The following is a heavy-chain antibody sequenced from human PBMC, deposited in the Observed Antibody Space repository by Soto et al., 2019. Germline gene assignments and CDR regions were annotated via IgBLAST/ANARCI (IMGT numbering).Heavy chain of an antibody. Sequence: GGSLRLSCAASGFTFSDYYMSWIRQAPGKGLEWVSYISSNGSTKYYADSVKGRFTISRDNSKNTLYLQMNSLRAEDTAVYYCANLGYCSGGSCHKEVYYYYGMDVWGQGTTVTVSS. J-gene: IGHJ6*02. CDR1: GFTFSDYY. CDR3: ANLGYCSGGSCHKEVYYYYGMDV. D-gene: IGHD2-15*01. CDR2: ISSNGSTK. V-gene: IGHV3-11*04.